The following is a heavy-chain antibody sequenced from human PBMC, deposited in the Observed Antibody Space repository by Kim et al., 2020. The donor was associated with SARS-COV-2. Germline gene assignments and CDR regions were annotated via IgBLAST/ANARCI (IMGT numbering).Heavy chain of an antibody. CDR3: AGLVPLLHGVGKNWFDP. CDR2: IYYSGST. Sequence: SETLSLTCTVSGGSISSYYWSWIRQPPGKGLEWIGYIYYSGSTNYNPSLKSRVTISVDTSKNQFSLKLSSVTAADTAVYYCAGLVPLLHGVGKNWFDPWGQGTLVTVSS. CDR1: GGSISSYY. J-gene: IGHJ5*02. V-gene: IGHV4-59*13. D-gene: IGHD2-15*01.